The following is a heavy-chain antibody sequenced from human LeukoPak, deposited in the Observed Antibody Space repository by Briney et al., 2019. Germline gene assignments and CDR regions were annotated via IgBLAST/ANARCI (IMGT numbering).Heavy chain of an antibody. CDR2: IYSSGTT. CDR1: GGSISDSIDS. CDR3: ARYRYDPNWFDP. D-gene: IGHD3-16*02. Sequence: SETLSLTCTVSGGSISDSIDSWVWIRQPPGKGLEWIGSIYSSGTTYYNPSLKTRATVFVDTSKNQFSLKLRSVTAADTAVYYCARYRYDPNWFDPWGQGTLVTVSS. V-gene: IGHV4-39*01. J-gene: IGHJ5*02.